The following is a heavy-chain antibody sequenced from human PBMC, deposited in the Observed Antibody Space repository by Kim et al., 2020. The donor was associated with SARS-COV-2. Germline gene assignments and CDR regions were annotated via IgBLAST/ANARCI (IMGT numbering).Heavy chain of an antibody. Sequence: GGSLRLSCAASGFTFSSYGMHWVRQAPGKGLEWVAVISYDGSNKYYADSVKGRFTISRDNSKNTLYLQMNSLRAEDTAVYYCAKDGPAAMGYYYYYGMDVWGQGTTVTVSS. D-gene: IGHD2-2*01. CDR2: ISYDGSNK. CDR3: AKDGPAAMGYYYYYGMDV. J-gene: IGHJ6*02. CDR1: GFTFSSYG. V-gene: IGHV3-30*18.